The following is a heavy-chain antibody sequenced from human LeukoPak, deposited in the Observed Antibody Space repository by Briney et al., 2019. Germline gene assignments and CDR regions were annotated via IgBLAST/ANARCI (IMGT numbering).Heavy chain of an antibody. CDR2: ISGSGGST. CDR1: GFTFSGYA. V-gene: IGHV3-23*01. J-gene: IGHJ6*02. Sequence: GGSLRLSCAASGFTFSGYAMSWVRQAPGKGLEWVSAISGSGGSTYYADSVKGRFTISRDNSKNTLYLQMNSLRAEDTAVYYCAKARSGSYYYYGMDVWGQGTTVTVSS. CDR3: AKARSGSYYYYGMDV. D-gene: IGHD1-26*01.